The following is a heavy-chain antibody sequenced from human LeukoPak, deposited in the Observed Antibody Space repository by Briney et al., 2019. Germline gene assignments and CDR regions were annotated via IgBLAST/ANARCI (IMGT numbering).Heavy chain of an antibody. D-gene: IGHD6-13*01. J-gene: IGHJ5*02. CDR1: GFTFSSYA. CDR3: ARAYSSSWYFNWFDP. CDR2: IYNSGST. V-gene: IGHV4-38-2*01. Sequence: PGGSLRLSCAASGFTFSSYAMSWVRQAPGKGLEWIGTIYNSGSTYYNASLESRVTISVDTSKNQFSLKLSSVTAADTAVYYCARAYSSSWYFNWFDPWGQGTLVTVSS.